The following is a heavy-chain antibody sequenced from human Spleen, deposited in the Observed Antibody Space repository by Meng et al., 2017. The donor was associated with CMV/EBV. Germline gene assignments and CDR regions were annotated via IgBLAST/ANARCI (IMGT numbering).Heavy chain of an antibody. CDR3: ATDTGSH. J-gene: IGHJ4*02. D-gene: IGHD3-10*01. CDR1: GFTFSTYW. CDR2: INIDGSST. V-gene: IGHV3-74*01. Sequence: GESLKISCAASGFTFSTYWMHWVRQAPGKGLVWVSRINIDGSSTRYADSVKGRFTISRDNAKNTLYLQMNSLRAEDTAVYYCATDTGSHWGQGTLVTVSS.